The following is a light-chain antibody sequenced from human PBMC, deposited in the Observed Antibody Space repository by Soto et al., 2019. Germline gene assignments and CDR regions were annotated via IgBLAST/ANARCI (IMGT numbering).Light chain of an antibody. CDR1: RDVYNNA. CDR3: QQYGASPFT. J-gene: IGKJ3*01. V-gene: IGKV3-20*01. CDR2: GAS. Sequence: VVLTQSPATLSLSPGEPATLSCRASRDVYNNALAWYQQKPDRTPTLLIYGASTRATGIPDRFSATGSGTEFSLTISSVEPEDFAVYYCQQYGASPFTFGPGTRVEI.